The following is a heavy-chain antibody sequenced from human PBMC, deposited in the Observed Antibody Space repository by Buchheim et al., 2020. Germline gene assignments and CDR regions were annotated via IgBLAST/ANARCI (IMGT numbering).Heavy chain of an antibody. CDR1: GLTFSSCD. CDR3: AEEHVILGVTGWFDP. Sequence: EVQLVESGGGLVQPGGSLRLSCAASGLTFSSCDMSWFRQAPGKGLEWVSATTRSGVEYYADSVRGRFTVSRDNSKNTMYLQMNRLRAEDTAVYYCAEEHVILGVTGWFDPWGQGTL. J-gene: IGHJ5*02. D-gene: IGHD1-26*01. V-gene: IGHV3-23*04. CDR2: TTRSGVE.